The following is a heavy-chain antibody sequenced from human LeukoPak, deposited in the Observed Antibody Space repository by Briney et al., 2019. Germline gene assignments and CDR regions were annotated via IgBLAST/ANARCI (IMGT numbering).Heavy chain of an antibody. V-gene: IGHV3-33*01. CDR2: IWYDRSNK. D-gene: IGHD5-18*01. Sequence: GGSLRLSCAASGFPFSSYGMHWVRQAPGKGLEWATIIWYDRSNKYHADSVKGRFTISRDNSKNTLYLQMNSLRAEDTALYYCARGLGYSYGYGIDYWGQGTLVTVSS. CDR3: ARGLGYSYGYGIDY. CDR1: GFPFSSYG. J-gene: IGHJ4*02.